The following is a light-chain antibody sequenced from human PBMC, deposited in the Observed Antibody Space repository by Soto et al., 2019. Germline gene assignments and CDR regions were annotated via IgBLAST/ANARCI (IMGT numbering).Light chain of an antibody. CDR3: SSYAGSNKGV. CDR1: SIDVGADNY. V-gene: IGLV2-8*01. CDR2: EVS. J-gene: IGLJ3*02. Sequence: HSALTQPPSASGSPGQSVTISCTGTSIDVGADNYVSWYQQHPGKAPKLMIYEVSERPSGVPDRFSGSKSGNTASLTVSGLQAEDEADYYCSSYAGSNKGVFGGGTKLTVL.